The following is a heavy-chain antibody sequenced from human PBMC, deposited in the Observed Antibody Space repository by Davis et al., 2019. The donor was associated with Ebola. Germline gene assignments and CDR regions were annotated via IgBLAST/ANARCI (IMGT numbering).Heavy chain of an antibody. CDR3: AREAYSGTLRFDY. V-gene: IGHV3-7*01. CDR1: GFTFKNYW. Sequence: PGGSLRLSCEVSGFTFKNYWMSWVRQAPGKGLEWVANINQDGSEKYYVDSVKGRFSISRDNSENSLFLQMDSLRADDTAVYYCAREAYSGTLRFDYWGQGTLVTVSS. J-gene: IGHJ4*02. D-gene: IGHD1-26*01. CDR2: INQDGSEK.